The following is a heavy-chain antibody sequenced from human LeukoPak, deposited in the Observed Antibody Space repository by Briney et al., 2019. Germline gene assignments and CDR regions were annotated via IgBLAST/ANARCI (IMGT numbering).Heavy chain of an antibody. CDR1: GYSFTSYW. J-gene: IGHJ5*02. CDR3: ARRSGRFLNWFDP. D-gene: IGHD1-26*01. CDR2: IYPGDSDT. V-gene: IGHV5-51*01. Sequence: GESLKISCKGSGYSFTSYWIGWVRQMPGKGLEWMGIIYPGDSDTRYSPSFQGQVTISADKSISTAYLQWSNLKASDTAMYYCARRSGRFLNWFDPWGQGTLVTVSS.